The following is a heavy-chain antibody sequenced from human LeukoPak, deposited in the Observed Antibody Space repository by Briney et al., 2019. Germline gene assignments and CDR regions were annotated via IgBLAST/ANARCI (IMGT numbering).Heavy chain of an antibody. D-gene: IGHD3-22*01. V-gene: IGHV3-23*01. CDR2: ISGTGGST. J-gene: IGHJ3*02. CDR1: GITFSSYA. CDR3: AKDPIAYYYDSGGYYDPFDI. Sequence: GGSLRLSCAASGITFSSYAMSWVRQAPGRGLEWVSVISGTGGSTYYADSVKGRFTVSRDNSKSTLYLQMNSLRAEDTAVYYCAKDPIAYYYDSGGYYDPFDIWGQGTLVSVSS.